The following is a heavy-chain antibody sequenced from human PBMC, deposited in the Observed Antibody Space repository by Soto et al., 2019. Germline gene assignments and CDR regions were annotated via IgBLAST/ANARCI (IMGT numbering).Heavy chain of an antibody. Sequence: QVQLQESGPGLVKPSGTLSLTCAVSSDSISTNYWWSWVRQPPGKGLEWIGEIYHSGRTNYNPSLKSRVTISVDKSKNQFSLKFNSVTAADTAVYYCARGWEVGNQLPFANWFDPWGQGTLVTVSS. V-gene: IGHV4-4*02. CDR1: SDSISTNYW. D-gene: IGHD2-2*01. CDR3: ARGWEVGNQLPFANWFDP. CDR2: IYHSGRT. J-gene: IGHJ5*02.